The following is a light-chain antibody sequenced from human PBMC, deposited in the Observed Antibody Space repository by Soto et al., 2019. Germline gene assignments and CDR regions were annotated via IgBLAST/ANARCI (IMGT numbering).Light chain of an antibody. CDR1: SSNIGAGYD. CDR3: QSYDNTLGVV. J-gene: IGLJ2*01. V-gene: IGLV1-40*01. CDR2: GNT. Sequence: QLVLTQPPSVSGAPGQRVTISCTGSSSNIGAGYDVHWYQKLPGTAPKLLISGNTNRPSGVPDRFSGSKSGTSASLAITGLQAEDEADYYCQSYDNTLGVVFGGGTQLTVL.